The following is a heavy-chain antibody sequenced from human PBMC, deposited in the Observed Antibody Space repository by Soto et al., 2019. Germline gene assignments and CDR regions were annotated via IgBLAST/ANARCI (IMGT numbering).Heavy chain of an antibody. CDR3: ARAKYSSSRSYYYYYMDV. D-gene: IGHD6-13*01. Sequence: ASVKVSCKASGYTFTSYGFSWVRQAPGQGLEWMGWISAYNGNTNYAQKLQGRVTMTTDTSTSTAYMELRSLRSDDTAVYYCARAKYSSSRSYYYYYMDVWGKGTTVTVSS. V-gene: IGHV1-18*01. J-gene: IGHJ6*03. CDR2: ISAYNGNT. CDR1: GYTFTSYG.